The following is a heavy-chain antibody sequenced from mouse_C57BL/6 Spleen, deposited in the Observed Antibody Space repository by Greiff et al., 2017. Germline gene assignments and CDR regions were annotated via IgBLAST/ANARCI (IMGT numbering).Heavy chain of an antibody. J-gene: IGHJ4*01. CDR3: SKFIKDCHDYYAMDY. V-gene: IGHV1-53*01. D-gene: IGHD1-1*01. Sequence: LQQPGTELVKPGASVKLSCKASGYTFTRYWMHWVKQRPGQGLEWIGNLNPCNGGTNYNEKFKSTATLTADKSSSTAYMQLSSLTSEDSAGYSFSKFIKDCHDYYAMDYWGQGTTVTVSS. CDR2: LNPCNGGT. CDR1: GYTFTRYW.